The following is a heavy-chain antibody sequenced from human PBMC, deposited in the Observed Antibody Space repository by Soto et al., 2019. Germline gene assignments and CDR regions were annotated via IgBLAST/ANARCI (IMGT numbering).Heavy chain of an antibody. D-gene: IGHD5-12*01. CDR2: IYPGDSDT. J-gene: IGHJ4*02. Sequence: EVQLVQSGAEVKKPGESLKIPCKGSGYSFTTHWIGWVRQMPGKGLEWMGIIYPGDSDTKYSPSFQGQVTISADKSISTADPQWRGLRASGTARYYCARGGARGGYDWRVFDYWGQGTLVTVSS. V-gene: IGHV5-51*01. CDR3: ARGGARGGYDWRVFDY. CDR1: GYSFTTHW.